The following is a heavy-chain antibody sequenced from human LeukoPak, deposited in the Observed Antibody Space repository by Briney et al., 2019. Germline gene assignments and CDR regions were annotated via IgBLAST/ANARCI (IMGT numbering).Heavy chain of an antibody. D-gene: IGHD6-13*01. J-gene: IGHJ3*02. CDR1: GVSISSGDYY. Sequence: SETLSLTCTVSGVSISSGDYYWSWIRQPPGKGPEWIGTIFFYSGGTDYNPSLSSRLNISIDTSKNQFSLKLSSVTAADTAVYYCARDRQQLIYDAFDIWGQGTMVTVSS. CDR2: IFFYSGGT. CDR3: ARDRQQLIYDAFDI. V-gene: IGHV4-30-4*08.